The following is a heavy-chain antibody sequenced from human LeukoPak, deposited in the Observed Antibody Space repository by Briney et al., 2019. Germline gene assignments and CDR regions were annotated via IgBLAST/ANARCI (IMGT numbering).Heavy chain of an antibody. J-gene: IGHJ4*02. V-gene: IGHV3-7*01. CDR1: GFTFTTYW. Sequence: GGSLRLSCAASGFTFTTYWMQWVRQAPGKGLEWVANINPDGSERYYVDSVKGRFTISRDNAKNSLYLQMNSLRAEDTAVYYCARARWELRPRSWVFDYWGQGTLVTVSS. CDR2: INPDGSER. CDR3: ARARWELRPRSWVFDY. D-gene: IGHD1-26*01.